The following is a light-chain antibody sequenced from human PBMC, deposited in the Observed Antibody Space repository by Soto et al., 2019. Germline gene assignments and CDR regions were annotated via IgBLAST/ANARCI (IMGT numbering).Light chain of an antibody. CDR3: QHYNSYGT. CDR1: QNIDSW. J-gene: IGKJ1*01. CDR2: GAT. Sequence: DIRMTQSPSTLSASVGDRVTITCRASQNIDSWLAWYQQKPGKAPKIMIYGATSLESGVPSRFSASGSGTEFTLTISSLQPDDLATYYCQHYNSYGTFGQGTRVEI. V-gene: IGKV1-5*01.